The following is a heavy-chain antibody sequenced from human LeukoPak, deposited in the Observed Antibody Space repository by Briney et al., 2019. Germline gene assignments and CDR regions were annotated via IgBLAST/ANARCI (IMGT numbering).Heavy chain of an antibody. CDR2: ISWNSGSI. Sequence: GGSLRLSCAASGFTFDDYAMHWVRQAPGKGLEWVSGISWNSGSIGYADSVKGRFTISRDNAKNSLYLQMNGLRAEDMALYYCAKDKAPDYYYYYMDVWGKGTTVTVSS. CDR3: AKDKAPDYYYYYMDV. J-gene: IGHJ6*03. CDR1: GFTFDDYA. V-gene: IGHV3-9*03.